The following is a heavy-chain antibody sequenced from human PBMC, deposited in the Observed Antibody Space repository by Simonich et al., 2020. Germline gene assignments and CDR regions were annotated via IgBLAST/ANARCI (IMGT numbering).Heavy chain of an antibody. V-gene: IGHV4-34*01. CDR1: GGSFSGYY. CDR3: ARRANWNWYFDL. D-gene: IGHD1-1*01. Sequence: QVQLQQWGAGLLKPSETLSLTCAVYGGSFSGYYWGWIRPPPGKGLGWIGEINHSGRTNYNPSLKSRVTISVDTSKNQFSLKLSSVTAADTAVYYCARRANWNWYFDLWGRGTLVTASS. J-gene: IGHJ2*01. CDR2: INHSGRT.